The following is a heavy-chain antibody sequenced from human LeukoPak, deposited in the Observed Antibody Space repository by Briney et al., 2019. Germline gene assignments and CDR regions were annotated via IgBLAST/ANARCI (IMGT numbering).Heavy chain of an antibody. Sequence: SETLSLTCSVSGGSISSYYWSWIRQPPGKGLEWIGYIYYSGSTNYNPSLKSRVTISVDTSKNQFSLKLSSVTAADTAVYYCARIDTGYYYDSSAPSNWFDPWGQGTLVTVSS. CDR3: ARIDTGYYYDSSAPSNWFDP. CDR1: GGSISSYY. J-gene: IGHJ5*02. D-gene: IGHD3-22*01. V-gene: IGHV4-59*01. CDR2: IYYSGST.